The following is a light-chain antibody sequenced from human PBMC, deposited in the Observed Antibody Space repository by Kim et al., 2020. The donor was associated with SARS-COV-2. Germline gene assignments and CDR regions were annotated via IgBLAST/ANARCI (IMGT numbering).Light chain of an antibody. CDR3: QAWATSTVV. CDR1: NLGDKY. J-gene: IGLJ2*01. Sequence: VSPGQTATITCSGDNLGDKYVCWYQQKPGQSPILVIYQDTKRPSGIPERFSGSNSGNTATLTISGTQAMDEADYYCQAWATSTVVFGGGTQLTVL. V-gene: IGLV3-1*01. CDR2: QDT.